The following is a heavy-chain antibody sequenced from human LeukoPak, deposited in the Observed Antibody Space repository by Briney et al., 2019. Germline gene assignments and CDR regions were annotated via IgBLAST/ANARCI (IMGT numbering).Heavy chain of an antibody. CDR1: GFTFSSYA. V-gene: IGHV3-30-3*01. J-gene: IGHJ4*02. CDR3: ARDPKAPDGYNPLF. D-gene: IGHD5-24*01. Sequence: GRSLRLSCAASGFTFSSYAMHWVRQAPGKGLEWVAVISYDGSNKYYADSVKGRFTISRDNSKNTLYLQMNSLRAEDTAVYYCARDPKAPDGYNPLFWGQGTLVTVSS. CDR2: ISYDGSNK.